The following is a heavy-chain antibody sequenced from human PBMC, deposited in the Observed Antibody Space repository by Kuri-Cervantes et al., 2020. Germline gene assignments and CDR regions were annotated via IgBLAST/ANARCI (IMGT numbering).Heavy chain of an antibody. CDR1: GFTFSSYS. J-gene: IGHJ4*02. D-gene: IGHD3-22*01. Sequence: GESLKISCAASGFTFSSYSMNWVRQAPGKGLEWLSYISRSSSTIYYADSVKGRFTISRDNAKNSLYLQLSSLRPDDTGVYYCARKVINTSGLDYWGQGTLVTVSS. CDR3: ARKVINTSGLDY. V-gene: IGHV3-48*01. CDR2: ISRSSSTI.